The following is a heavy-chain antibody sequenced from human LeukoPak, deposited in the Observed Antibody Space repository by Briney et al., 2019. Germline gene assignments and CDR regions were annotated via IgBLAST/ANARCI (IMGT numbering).Heavy chain of an antibody. D-gene: IGHD6-19*01. CDR1: GFTFSSYA. V-gene: IGHV3-23*01. Sequence: GGSLRLSCAASGFTFSSYAMSWVRQAPGKGLEWVSAISGSGGSTYYADSVKGRFTISRDNSKNTLYLQMNSLRAEDTAVYYRAKESTLQYIAVAGRLYDYWGQGTLVTVSS. CDR2: ISGSGGST. CDR3: AKESTLQYIAVAGRLYDY. J-gene: IGHJ4*02.